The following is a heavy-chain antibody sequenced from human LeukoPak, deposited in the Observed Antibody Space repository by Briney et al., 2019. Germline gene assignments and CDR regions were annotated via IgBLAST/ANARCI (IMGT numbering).Heavy chain of an antibody. CDR1: GFAFERHT. V-gene: IGHV3-43*01. J-gene: IGHJ4*02. D-gene: IGHD3-22*01. CDR3: AKETQFYYDTGASYYFDH. Sequence: GGSLRLSCASSGFAFERHTMHWVRQVSGKGLDWVSLISWDGGRTVYADFVKGRFAISRDNSKNSLYLQMNSLTTEDTAFYYCAKETQFYYDTGASYYFDHWGQGALVTVSS. CDR2: ISWDGGRT.